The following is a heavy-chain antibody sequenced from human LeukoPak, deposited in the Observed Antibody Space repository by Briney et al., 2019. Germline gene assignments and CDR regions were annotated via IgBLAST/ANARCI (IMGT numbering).Heavy chain of an antibody. CDR3: ARVEWFFEY. D-gene: IGHD3-3*01. J-gene: IGHJ4*02. CDR2: IYTSGST. V-gene: IGHV4-61*02. Sequence: PSETLSLTGTVSGVSISNGSYYWSWIRQPAGKGLEWIGRIYTSGSTNYNPSLTSRVTISVDTSNNQFSLKLSSVTAADTAVYYCARVEWFFEYWGQGTLVTVSS. CDR1: GVSISNGSYY.